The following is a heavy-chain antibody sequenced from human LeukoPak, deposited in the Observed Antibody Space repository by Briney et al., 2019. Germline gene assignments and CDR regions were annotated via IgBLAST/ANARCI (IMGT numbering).Heavy chain of an antibody. CDR3: ARDYYDSSGPGEYYYYMDV. CDR1: GGSISSTTYY. D-gene: IGHD3-22*01. CDR2: IYTSGST. Sequence: SETLSLTCTVSGGSISSTTYYWSWIRQPAGKGLEWIGRIYTSGSTNYNPSLKSRVTMSVDTSKNQFSLKLSSVTAADTAVYYCARDYYDSSGPGEYYYYMDVWGKGTTVTVSS. J-gene: IGHJ6*03. V-gene: IGHV4-61*02.